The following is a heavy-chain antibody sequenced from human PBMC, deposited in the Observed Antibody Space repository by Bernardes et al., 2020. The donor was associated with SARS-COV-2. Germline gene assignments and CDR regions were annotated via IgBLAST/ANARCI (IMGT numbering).Heavy chain of an antibody. Sequence: GGSLRLSCDASGFIFTDHYLHWVRQSPGKGLEWVALISWDGSTTHYLDSVKGRFTVSRDNTNEVLFLQMNSLTPEDSALYFCAKGVYGGKAVSLFDYWGRGTLVTVSS. J-gene: IGHJ4*02. CDR1: GFIFTDHY. CDR2: ISWDGSTT. CDR3: AKGVYGGKAVSLFDY. V-gene: IGHV3-43*01. D-gene: IGHD2-15*01.